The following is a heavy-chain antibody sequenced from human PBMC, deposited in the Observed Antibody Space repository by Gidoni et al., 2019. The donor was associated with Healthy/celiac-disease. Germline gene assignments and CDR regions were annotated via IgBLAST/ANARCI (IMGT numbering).Heavy chain of an antibody. D-gene: IGHD3-22*01. CDR3: ARDLDYYDSSGLYFDY. Sequence: QVQLVESGGGVVQPGRSLRLSCAASGFTFISYAMHWVRQAPGKGLEWVAVISYDGSNKYDADSVKGRFTISRDNSKNTLYLQMNSLRAEDTAVYYCARDLDYYDSSGLYFDYWGQGTLVTVSS. CDR2: ISYDGSNK. J-gene: IGHJ4*02. V-gene: IGHV3-30*01. CDR1: GFTFISYA.